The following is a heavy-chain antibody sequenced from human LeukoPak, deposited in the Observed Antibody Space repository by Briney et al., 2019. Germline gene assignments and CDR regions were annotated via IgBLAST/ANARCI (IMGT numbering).Heavy chain of an antibody. CDR2: ISHDGSNK. V-gene: IGHV3-30*18. CDR3: AKDDTRGYCSSSSCYGLAFDI. CDR1: GSTFSSYG. Sequence: GGSLRLSCAASGSTFSSYGMHWVGQAPGKGREGVAVISHDGSNKYYADSVKGRFTISRDNSKNTLYLQMNSLRAEDTAVYYCAKDDTRGYCSSSSCYGLAFDIWGQGTMVTVSS. J-gene: IGHJ3*02. D-gene: IGHD2-2*01.